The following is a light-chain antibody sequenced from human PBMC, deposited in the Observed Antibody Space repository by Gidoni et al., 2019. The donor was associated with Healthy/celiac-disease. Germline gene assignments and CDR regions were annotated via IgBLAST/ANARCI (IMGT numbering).Light chain of an antibody. V-gene: IGKV1-9*01. CDR2: AAS. J-gene: IGKJ1*01. Sequence: DIQLTQSPSFLSASVGDRVTITCRASQGISSYLAWYQQKPGKAPKLLIYAASTLQSGVPSRFGGSGSGTEFTLTISSLQPEDFATYYCQQPRTFGQGTKVEIK. CDR1: QGISSY. CDR3: QQPRT.